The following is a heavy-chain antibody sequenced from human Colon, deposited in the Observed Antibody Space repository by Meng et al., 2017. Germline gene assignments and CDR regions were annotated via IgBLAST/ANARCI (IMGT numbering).Heavy chain of an antibody. Sequence: QVHLVESGGGVVQPGGSLGPCCAASGFTLGSYPMQWVRQAPGMGLEWVALISDDGSNKYDADSVKGRFTISRDNSKNTLFLQMNSLRPEDTAVYYCARGHNYGVYWGQGTLVTVSS. V-gene: IGHV3-30*17. CDR3: ARGHNYGVY. CDR2: ISDDGSNK. D-gene: IGHD4/OR15-4a*01. CDR1: GFTLGSYP. J-gene: IGHJ4*02.